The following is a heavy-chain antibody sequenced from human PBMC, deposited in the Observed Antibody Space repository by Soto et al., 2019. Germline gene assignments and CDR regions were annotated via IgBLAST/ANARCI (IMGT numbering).Heavy chain of an antibody. CDR3: AKDHSNFGLGP. D-gene: IGHD4-4*01. CDR1: GFIVTTYT. CDR2: IRGTSETT. V-gene: IGHV3-23*01. J-gene: IGHJ5*02. Sequence: GGSLRLSCAASGFIVTTYTWNWVWVRQAPGKGLEWVSGIRGTSETTYYADSAEGRFSISRDTSRNTLYLQLNSLRVEDTAIYYCAKDHSNFGLGPWGQGTLVTVSS.